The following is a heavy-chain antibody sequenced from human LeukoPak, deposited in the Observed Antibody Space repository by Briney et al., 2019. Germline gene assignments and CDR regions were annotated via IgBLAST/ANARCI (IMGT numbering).Heavy chain of an antibody. CDR1: GGSICSDNDD. Sequence: PSETLSLTCTVSGGSICSDNDDWGWIRQPPGKGLEWIGSIYYSGNTYYNPSLKSRVTISVDTSKNQFSLKLSSVTAADTAVYYCARLFSSIWNRGAFDLWGKMVTVTVSS. V-gene: IGHV4-39*01. J-gene: IGHJ3*01. D-gene: IGHD6-13*01. CDR2: IYYSGNT. CDR3: ARLFSSIWNRGAFDL.